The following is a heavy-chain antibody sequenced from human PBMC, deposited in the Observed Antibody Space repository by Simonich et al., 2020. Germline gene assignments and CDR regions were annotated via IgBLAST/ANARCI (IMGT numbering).Heavy chain of an antibody. CDR3: ARDREVYGSGSYYNY. Sequence: EVQLVESGGGLVQPGGSLRLSCAASGFTFSSYWMSWVRQAPGKGLEWEANIKQDESEKYYVDPGKGRFTISRDNAKNSLYLQMNSLRAEDTAVYYCARDREVYGSGSYYNYWGQGTLVTVSS. D-gene: IGHD3-10*01. J-gene: IGHJ4*02. CDR1: GFTFSSYW. CDR2: IKQDESEK. V-gene: IGHV3-7*01.